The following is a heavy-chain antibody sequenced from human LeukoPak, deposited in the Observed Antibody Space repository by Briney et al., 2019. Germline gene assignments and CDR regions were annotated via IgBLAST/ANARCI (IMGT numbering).Heavy chain of an antibody. Sequence: SETLSLTCTVSGGSISSYYWSWIRQPPGKGLEWIGYIYYSGSTNYNPSLKSRVTISVDTSKNQFSLKLSSVTAADTAVYYCARDRFRGAFDIWGQGTMVTVSS. CDR2: IYYSGST. J-gene: IGHJ3*02. D-gene: IGHD3-10*01. CDR3: ARDRFRGAFDI. V-gene: IGHV4-59*01. CDR1: GGSISSYY.